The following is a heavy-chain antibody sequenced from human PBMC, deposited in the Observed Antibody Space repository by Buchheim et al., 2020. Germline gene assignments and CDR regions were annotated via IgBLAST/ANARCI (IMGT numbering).Heavy chain of an antibody. CDR3: ARTPVGGWGKIDY. V-gene: IGHV4-59*11. J-gene: IGHJ4*02. CDR1: GGSFSGHY. D-gene: IGHD2-8*02. CDR2: IYYTGTT. Sequence: QVQLQESGPGPVKPSETLSLTCIVSGGSFSGHYWSWIRQPPGKGLEWLGHIYYTGTTNYNPSLNSRVAISLDRSKNQFSLKVNSVTAVDTAVYYCARTPVGGWGKIDYWGQGTL.